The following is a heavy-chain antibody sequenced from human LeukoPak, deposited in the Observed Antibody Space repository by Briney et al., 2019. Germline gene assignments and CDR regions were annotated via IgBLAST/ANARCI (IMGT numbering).Heavy chain of an antibody. Sequence: GGSLRLSCAASGFTFSSYGMHWVRQAPGKGLEWVAVIWYDGSKEYYADSVKGRFTISRDNSKNTLYLQMNSLRAEDTAVYYCARGDYYYMDVWGKGTTVTVSS. J-gene: IGHJ6*03. CDR3: ARGDYYYMDV. CDR2: IWYDGSKE. V-gene: IGHV3-33*01. CDR1: GFTFSSYG.